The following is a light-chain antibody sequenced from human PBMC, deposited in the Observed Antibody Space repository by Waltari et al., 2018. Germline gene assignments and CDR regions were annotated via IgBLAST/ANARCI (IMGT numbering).Light chain of an antibody. V-gene: IGKV3-15*01. CDR3: QQYNSWPYT. Sequence: EIAMTQSPATLSVSLGERATLSCWASRSISSNFAWYQQKPGQAPRLLIYGATTRATGFPARFSGSGSGTEFTLTIGSLQSEDSAVYYCQQYNSWPYTFGQGTKLEIK. CDR1: RSISSN. CDR2: GAT. J-gene: IGKJ2*01.